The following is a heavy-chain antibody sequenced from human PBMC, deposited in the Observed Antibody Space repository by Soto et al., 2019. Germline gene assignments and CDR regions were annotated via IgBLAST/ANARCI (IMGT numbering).Heavy chain of an antibody. CDR2: IYWDDDR. Sequence: QITLRESGPTLVKPTQTLTLTCTFSGFSLNTRGVGVGWIRQPPGKALEWLALIYWDDDRRYSPSLKNRLTITRDTPRNQVVLKMSNMHSVDTATYSCAHTRWFNGSGFYHFDYWGQGILVTVSS. J-gene: IGHJ4*02. V-gene: IGHV2-5*02. CDR1: GFSLNTRGVG. CDR3: AHTRWFNGSGFYHFDY. D-gene: IGHD3-22*01.